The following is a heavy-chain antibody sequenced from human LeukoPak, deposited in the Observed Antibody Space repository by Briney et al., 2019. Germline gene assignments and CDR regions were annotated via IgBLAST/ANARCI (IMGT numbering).Heavy chain of an antibody. CDR2: ITGSGGNT. D-gene: IGHD3-9*01. J-gene: IGHJ4*02. CDR3: AKWGDYDVLTGYYVSDY. Sequence: GGSLRLSCAASGFTFSNYAMSWVRQAPGKGLDWVSAITGSGGNTHYADSVKGRFTISRDNSKNTLYLQMNSLRAEDTAVYYCAKWGDYDVLTGYYVSDYWGQGALVTVSS. CDR1: GFTFSNYA. V-gene: IGHV3-23*01.